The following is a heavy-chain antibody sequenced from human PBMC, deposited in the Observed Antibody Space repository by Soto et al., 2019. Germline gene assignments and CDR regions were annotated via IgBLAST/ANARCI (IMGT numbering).Heavy chain of an antibody. Sequence: GGSLRLSCAASGFTFSSYAMSWVRQAPGKGLEWVSAISGSGGSTYYADSVKGRFTISRDNSKNTLYLQMNSLRAEDTAVYYCAKDLVGVVVPAAIDDAFDIWGQGTMVTVSS. D-gene: IGHD2-2*02. V-gene: IGHV3-23*01. CDR2: ISGSGGST. J-gene: IGHJ3*02. CDR3: AKDLVGVVVPAAIDDAFDI. CDR1: GFTFSSYA.